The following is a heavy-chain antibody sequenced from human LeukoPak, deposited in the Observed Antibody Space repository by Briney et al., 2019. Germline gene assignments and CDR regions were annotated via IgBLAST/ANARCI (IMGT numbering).Heavy chain of an antibody. CDR1: GYTLNSHH. V-gene: IGHV1-46*02. J-gene: IGHJ4*02. Sequence: ASVKVYCKASGYTLNSHHIHWLRQAPGQGLEWFGIINPNVDSTYYPQQFQGRVTMTKDTSTSTVFMDLSSLRSEDTAVYYCARDRERTETTIGNVGELDYWGQGTLVTVSS. D-gene: IGHD4-17*01. CDR3: ARDRERTETTIGNVGELDY. CDR2: INPNVDST.